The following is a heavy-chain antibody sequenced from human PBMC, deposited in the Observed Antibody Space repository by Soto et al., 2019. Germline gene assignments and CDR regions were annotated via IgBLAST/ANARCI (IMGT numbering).Heavy chain of an antibody. CDR1: GFTFSSYS. V-gene: IGHV3-48*02. CDR2: ISSSSSTI. D-gene: IGHD3-9*01. Sequence: GGSLRLSCAASGFTFSSYSMNWVRQAPGKGLEWVSYISSSSSTIYYADSVKGRFTISRDNAKNSLYLQMNSLRDEDTAVYYCARETPYYDILTGYPRHGMAVWGQRTTDT. CDR3: ARETPYYDILTGYPRHGMAV. J-gene: IGHJ6*02.